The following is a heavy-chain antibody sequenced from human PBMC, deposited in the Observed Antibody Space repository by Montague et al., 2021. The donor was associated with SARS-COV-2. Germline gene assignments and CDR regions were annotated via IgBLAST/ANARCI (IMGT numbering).Heavy chain of an antibody. J-gene: IGHJ3*02. CDR1: GDSVSGHRGS. D-gene: IGHD3-16*01. CDR3: ARGDGLGPYTGYAFDI. V-gene: IGHV6-1*01. CDR2: TYYRTRRFD. Sequence: CAISGDSVSGHRGSWDWITQSPPTHFEWVGRTYYRTRRFDHYEVSMKGRISIKADTSKNQFSLQLDSVTPEDTAVYYCARGDGLGPYTGYAFDIWGQGTLVTVSS.